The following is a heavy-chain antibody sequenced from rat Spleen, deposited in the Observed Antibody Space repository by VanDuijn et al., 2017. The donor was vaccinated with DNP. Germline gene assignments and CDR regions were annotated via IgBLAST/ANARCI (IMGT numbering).Heavy chain of an antibody. CDR3: TRTTLPYYLDY. CDR1: GFNFKDSW. CDR2: INKDGSTM. D-gene: IGHD1-10*01. V-gene: IGHV4-2*01. J-gene: IGHJ2*01. Sequence: EVNLVESGGGLVQPGKSLKVSCVTSGFNFKDSWMGWVRQAPGKGLEWIGEINKDGSTMNYTPSLKEKFTISRDNVQDTLYLQMSKLGSEDTAIYYCTRTTLPYYLDYWGQVVMVTVST.